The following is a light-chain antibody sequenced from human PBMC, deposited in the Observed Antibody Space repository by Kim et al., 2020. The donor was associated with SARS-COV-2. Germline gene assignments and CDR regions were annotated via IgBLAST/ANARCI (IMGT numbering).Light chain of an antibody. CDR2: GAS. V-gene: IGKV3-20*01. CDR3: QQYGSSPR. Sequence: SAPGERATLPCRASQSVTSNYLAWYQQKPGQTPRLLIYGASSRATGIPDRFSGSGSGTDFTLTISRLEPEDFAVYYCQQYGSSPRFGGGTKVDIK. J-gene: IGKJ4*01. CDR1: QSVTSNY.